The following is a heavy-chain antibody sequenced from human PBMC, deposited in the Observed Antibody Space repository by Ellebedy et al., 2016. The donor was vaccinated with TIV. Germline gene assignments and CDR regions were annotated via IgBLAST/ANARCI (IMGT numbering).Heavy chain of an antibody. CDR2: INTSGGTA. V-gene: IGHV1-46*01. Sequence: ASVKVSCKASGYTFSDYYIEWVRQAPGQGLEWMGIINTSGGTATYAQKFQGRVTMTRDPSTSTVYMELTSLRPEDTATYYCARDTGRIAAAGLDFWGQGTLVTVSS. CDR3: ARDTGRIAAAGLDF. J-gene: IGHJ4*02. CDR1: GYTFSDYY. D-gene: IGHD6-25*01.